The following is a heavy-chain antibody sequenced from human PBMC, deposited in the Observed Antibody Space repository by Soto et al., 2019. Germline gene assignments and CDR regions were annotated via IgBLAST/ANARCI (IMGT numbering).Heavy chain of an antibody. CDR2: MYHIVST. J-gene: IGHJ4*02. V-gene: IGHV4-30-2*01. CDR1: AGSLSEGGHS. D-gene: IGHD2-2*01. CDR3: ARGGGFCSSSNCREDPFEY. Sequence: TKSLTCPAAAGSLSEGGHSWRWIRQPPGKGLEWIWYMYHIVSTYYNPSLKSRVSISVEKSKNQFSLKLSSVTAADTAVYYCARGGGFCSSSNCREDPFEYWGQGTLVTVS.